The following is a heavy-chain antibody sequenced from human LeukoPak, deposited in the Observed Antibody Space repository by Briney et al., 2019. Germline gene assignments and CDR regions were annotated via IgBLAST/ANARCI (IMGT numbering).Heavy chain of an antibody. Sequence: ASVKVSCKVSGYTLTELSRHWVRQAPGKGLEWMGGFDPEDGETIYAQKFQGRVTMTEDTSTDTAYMELSSLRSEDTAVYYCATGYCSSTCCYVGFMGPDAFDIWGQGTMVTVSS. J-gene: IGHJ3*02. V-gene: IGHV1-24*01. CDR3: ATGYCSSTCCYVGFMGPDAFDI. CDR1: GYTLTELS. CDR2: FDPEDGET. D-gene: IGHD2-2*01.